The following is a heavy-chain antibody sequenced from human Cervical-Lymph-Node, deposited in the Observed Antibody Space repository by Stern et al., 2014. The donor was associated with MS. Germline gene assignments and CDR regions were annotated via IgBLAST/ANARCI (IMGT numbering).Heavy chain of an antibody. Sequence: EVQLVASGGVLVQPGGSLKLSCAASGFTFSRYWMTWVRQAPGKGLEWVANIKEDGSEQYYVDSVKGRFTMSRDNAKNSLYLQMNSLRAEDTAVYYCARRVLVAMGGYPKTLDVWGRGTTVTVSS. V-gene: IGHV3-7*01. CDR1: GFTFSRYW. J-gene: IGHJ6*02. CDR2: IKEDGSEQ. D-gene: IGHD2-2*01. CDR3: ARRVLVAMGGYPKTLDV.